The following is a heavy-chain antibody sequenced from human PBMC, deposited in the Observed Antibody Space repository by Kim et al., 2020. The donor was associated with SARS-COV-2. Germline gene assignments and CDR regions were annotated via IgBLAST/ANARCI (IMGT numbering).Heavy chain of an antibody. CDR2: ISGSGGST. CDR1: GFTFSSYA. Sequence: GGSLRLSCAASGFTFSSYAMSWVRQAPGKGLEWVSAISGSGGSTYYADSVKGRFTISRDNSKNTLYLQMNSLRAEDTAVYYCAKVDITMIVVVITAPLDYWGQGTLVTVSS. V-gene: IGHV3-23*01. D-gene: IGHD3-22*01. CDR3: AKVDITMIVVVITAPLDY. J-gene: IGHJ4*02.